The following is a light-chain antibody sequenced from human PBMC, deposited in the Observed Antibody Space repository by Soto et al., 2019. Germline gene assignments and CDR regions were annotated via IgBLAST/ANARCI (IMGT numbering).Light chain of an antibody. CDR3: QHRSGFT. CDR1: QSVNIY. J-gene: IGKJ3*01. Sequence: EIVLTQSPATLSLSPGERATLSCRASQSVNIYLAWYQQKPGQAPRLLIYDASIRATGIPARFSGSGSGTDFTLTISSLEPEDFAVYSCQHRSGFTFGPGTKVDIK. V-gene: IGKV3-11*01. CDR2: DAS.